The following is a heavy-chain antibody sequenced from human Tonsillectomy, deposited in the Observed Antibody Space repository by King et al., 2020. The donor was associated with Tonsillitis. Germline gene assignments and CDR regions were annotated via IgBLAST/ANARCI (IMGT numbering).Heavy chain of an antibody. CDR3: ASQNTYDFWSGYYISGYFYL. Sequence: QLVQSGGGLVQPGGSLRLSCAASGFTFSSYWMSWVRQAPGKGLEWVANIKQDGSEKYYVDSVKGRFTISRDNAKNSLYLQMNSLRAEDTAGYYCASQNTYDFWSGYYISGYFYLWGRGTLVTVSS. CDR1: GFTFSSYW. D-gene: IGHD3-3*01. J-gene: IGHJ2*01. V-gene: IGHV3-7*01. CDR2: IKQDGSEK.